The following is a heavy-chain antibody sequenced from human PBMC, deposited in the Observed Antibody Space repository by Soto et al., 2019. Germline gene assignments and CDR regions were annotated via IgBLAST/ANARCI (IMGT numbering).Heavy chain of an antibody. CDR1: GFTFGSSA. CDR2: IVAASGHP. D-gene: IGHD6-19*01. Sequence: LVQSGPEVTKPGTSVKISCKTSGFTFGSSAVQWVRQVRGQRLEWIGWIVAASGHPNVAQKFQDRVSLTRDLSTNTAVMELSSLTSEYAAVYYCAADVIGVAGDFDHWGQGALFSVSS. CDR3: AADVIGVAGDFDH. J-gene: IGHJ4*02. V-gene: IGHV1-58*01.